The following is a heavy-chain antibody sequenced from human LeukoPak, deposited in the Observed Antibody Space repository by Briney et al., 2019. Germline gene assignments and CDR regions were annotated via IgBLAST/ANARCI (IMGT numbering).Heavy chain of an antibody. CDR3: AKDRGLRGIVVVTAIRLFDY. D-gene: IGHD2-21*02. CDR2: ISGSGGST. CDR1: GFTFGDYA. J-gene: IGHJ4*02. V-gene: IGHV3-23*01. Sequence: PGGSLRLSCTASGFTFGDYAMSWVRQAPGKGLEWVSAISGSGGSTYYADSVKGRFTISRDNSKNTLYLQMNSLRAEDTAVYYCAKDRGLRGIVVVTAIRLFDYWGQGTLVTVSS.